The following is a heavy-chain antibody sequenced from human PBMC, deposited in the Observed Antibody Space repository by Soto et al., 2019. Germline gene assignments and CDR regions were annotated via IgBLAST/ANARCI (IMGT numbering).Heavy chain of an antibody. J-gene: IGHJ6*03. CDR3: ARTADIVVVPANYYMDV. V-gene: IGHV4-34*01. CDR2: INHSGST. Sequence: SETLSLTCAVYGGSFSGYYWSWIRQPPGKGLEWIGEINHSGSTNYNPSLKSRVTISVDTSKNQFSLKLSSVTAADTAVYYCARTADIVVVPANYYMDVWGKGTTVTVSS. D-gene: IGHD2-2*01. CDR1: GGSFSGYY.